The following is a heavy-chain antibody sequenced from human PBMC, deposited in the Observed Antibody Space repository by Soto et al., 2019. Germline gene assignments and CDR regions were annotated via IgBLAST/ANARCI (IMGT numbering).Heavy chain of an antibody. CDR1: GDSVSSNSVG. D-gene: IGHD6-19*01. CDR2: TYYRSRWYD. Sequence: SQTLSLTCVISGDSVSSNSVGWDWIRQSPSRGLEWLGRTYYRSRWYDDYAESVKSRITINADTSKNQFSLQLRSVTPEDTAVYYCARYRATAVAFDIWGQGTMVTVSS. V-gene: IGHV6-1*01. J-gene: IGHJ3*02. CDR3: ARYRATAVAFDI.